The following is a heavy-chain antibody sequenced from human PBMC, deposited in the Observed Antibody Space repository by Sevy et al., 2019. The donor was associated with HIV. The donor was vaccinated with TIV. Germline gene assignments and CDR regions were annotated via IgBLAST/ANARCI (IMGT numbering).Heavy chain of an antibody. CDR2: IYSGGST. V-gene: IGHV3-53*01. J-gene: IGHJ6*02. Sequence: GGSLRLSCAASGFTVSSNYMSWVRQAPGKGLEWVSVIYSGGSTYYVDSVKGRFTISRDNSKNTLYLQMNSLSAEDTAVYYCARARAGCSGHYYYGMDVWGQGTTVTVSS. D-gene: IGHD2-15*01. CDR1: GFTVSSNY. CDR3: ARARAGCSGHYYYGMDV.